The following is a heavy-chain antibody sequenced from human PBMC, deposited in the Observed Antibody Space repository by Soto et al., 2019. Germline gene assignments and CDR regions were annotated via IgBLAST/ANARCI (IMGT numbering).Heavy chain of an antibody. CDR3: ARVWGGAFDI. Sequence: SGTLSLTCTVSGGSISSYYWKWIRQPPGKGLEWIGYIYYSGSTNYNPSLKSRVTISVDTSKNQFSLKLSSVTAADTAVYYCARVWGGAFDIWGQGTMVTVSS. V-gene: IGHV4-59*01. J-gene: IGHJ3*02. CDR2: IYYSGST. D-gene: IGHD3-10*01. CDR1: GGSISSYY.